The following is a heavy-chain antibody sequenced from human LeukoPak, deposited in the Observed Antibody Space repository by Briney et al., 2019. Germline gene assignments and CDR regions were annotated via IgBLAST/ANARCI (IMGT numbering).Heavy chain of an antibody. V-gene: IGHV1-18*01. CDR3: ARPYRDGYNLGSDY. D-gene: IGHD5-24*01. Sequence: ASVKVSCKASGGTFSSYAISWVRQAPGQGLEWMGWISAYNGNTNYAQKLQGRVTMTTDTSTSTAYMELRSLRSDDTAVYYCARPYRDGYNLGSDYWGQGTLVTVSS. CDR2: ISAYNGNT. J-gene: IGHJ4*02. CDR1: GGTFSSYA.